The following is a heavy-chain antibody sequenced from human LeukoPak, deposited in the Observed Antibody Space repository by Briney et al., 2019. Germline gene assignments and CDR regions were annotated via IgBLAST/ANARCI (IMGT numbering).Heavy chain of an antibody. CDR2: IYSSGTT. J-gene: IGHJ5*02. CDR1: GGSISGYY. D-gene: IGHD3-10*01. V-gene: IGHV4-59*08. Sequence: PSETLSLTCTVSGGSISGYYWSWIRQPPGKGLEWIGYIYSSGTTNYNPSLKSQITISVDTSKNQFSLKLNSVTAADTAVYYCARHYGPWGQGTLVTVSS. CDR3: ARHYGP.